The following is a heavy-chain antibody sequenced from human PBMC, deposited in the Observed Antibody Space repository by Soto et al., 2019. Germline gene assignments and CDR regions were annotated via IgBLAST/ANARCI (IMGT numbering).Heavy chain of an antibody. V-gene: IGHV1-69*01. CDR2: IIPIFGTA. J-gene: IGHJ4*02. Sequence: QVQLVQSGAEVKKPGSSVKVSCKASGDTFSSYAISWVRQAPAQGLEWMGGIIPIFGTANYAQKFQGRVTITADESTSTAYMDLSSLRSEDTAVYYCARGVVPAANEEYYFDYWGQGTLVTVSS. CDR1: GDTFSSYA. CDR3: ARGVVPAANEEYYFDY. D-gene: IGHD2-2*01.